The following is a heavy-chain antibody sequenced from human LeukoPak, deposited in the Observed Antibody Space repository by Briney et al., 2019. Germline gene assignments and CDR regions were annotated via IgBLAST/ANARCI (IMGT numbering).Heavy chain of an antibody. CDR2: IIPILGIA. Sequence: SVKLSCKASGGTFSSYAISWVRQAPGQGLEWMGRIIPILGIANYAQKFQGRVTSTADKSTSTAYMELSSLRSEDTAVYYCARGGITMVRGVIIPPLSWFDPWGQGTLVTVSS. D-gene: IGHD3-10*01. CDR3: ARGGITMVRGVIIPPLSWFDP. CDR1: GGTFSSYA. V-gene: IGHV1-69*04. J-gene: IGHJ5*02.